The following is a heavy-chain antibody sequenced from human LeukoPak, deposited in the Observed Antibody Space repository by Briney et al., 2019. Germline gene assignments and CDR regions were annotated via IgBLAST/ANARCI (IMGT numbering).Heavy chain of an antibody. D-gene: IGHD2-15*01. CDR2: ISSSSSYI. V-gene: IGHV3-21*01. J-gene: IGHJ4*02. CDR3: ARDLIFCSGGSCYSGLWDY. Sequence: GGSLRLSCAASGFTFSSYSMNWVRQAPGKGLEWVSSISSSSSYIYYADSVKGRFTISRDNAKNSPYLQMNSLRAEDTAVYYCARDLIFCSGGSCYSGLWDYWGQGTLVTVSS. CDR1: GFTFSSYS.